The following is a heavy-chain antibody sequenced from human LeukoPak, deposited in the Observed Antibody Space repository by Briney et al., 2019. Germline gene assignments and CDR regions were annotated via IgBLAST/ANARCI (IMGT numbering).Heavy chain of an antibody. CDR3: ARASRRYYYDSSGYYYDY. CDR1: GYTFTTYG. D-gene: IGHD3-22*01. CDR2: ISAYNGNT. Sequence: ASVNASCKASGYTFTTYGISWVRQAPGQGLEGMGWISAYNGNTNYAQKLQGRVTMTTDTSTSTAYMELRSLRSDDTAVYYCARASRRYYYDSSGYYYDYWGQGTLVTVSS. J-gene: IGHJ4*02. V-gene: IGHV1-18*01.